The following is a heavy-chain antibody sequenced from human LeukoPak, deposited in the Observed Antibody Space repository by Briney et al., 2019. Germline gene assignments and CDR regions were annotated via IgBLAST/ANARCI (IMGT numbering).Heavy chain of an antibody. CDR2: ISSSSSTI. V-gene: IGHV3-48*01. J-gene: IGHJ6*03. CDR1: GFTFSSYS. CDR3: ARTEKDIVVVPAAKENYYYYYMDV. D-gene: IGHD2-2*01. Sequence: GGSLRLSCAASGFTFSSYSMNWVRQAPGKGLEWVSYISSSSSTIYYADSVKGRFTISRDNAKNSLYLQMNSLRAEDTAVYYCARTEKDIVVVPAAKENYYYYYMDVWGKGTTVTVSS.